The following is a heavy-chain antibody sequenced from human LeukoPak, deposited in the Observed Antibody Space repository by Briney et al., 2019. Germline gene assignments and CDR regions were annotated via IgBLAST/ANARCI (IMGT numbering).Heavy chain of an antibody. V-gene: IGHV3-48*01. J-gene: IGHJ6*02. CDR1: GFTFSKYS. Sequence: GGSLRLSCAASGFTFSKYSMNWVRQAPGKGLEWVSYISSGSSTIYYADSVKGRFTISRDNAKYSLYLQMSSLRAEDTAVYYCARDNDFWSGYYTPRDYYGMDVWGQGTTVTVSS. D-gene: IGHD3-3*01. CDR2: ISSGSSTI. CDR3: ARDNDFWSGYYTPRDYYGMDV.